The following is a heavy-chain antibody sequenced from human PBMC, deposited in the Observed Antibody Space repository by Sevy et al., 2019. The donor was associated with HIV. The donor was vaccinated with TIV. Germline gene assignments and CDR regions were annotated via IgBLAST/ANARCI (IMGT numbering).Heavy chain of an antibody. Sequence: GGSLRLSCAASGVTFNNYAMSWVRHAPGKGLEWVAVISGSGGSTNYADAAKGRFTISRDNSKNTLYLQMNSLRAEDTAVYYCAKRVGATGGVFDYWGQGTLVTVSS. D-gene: IGHD1-26*01. V-gene: IGHV3-23*01. CDR1: GVTFNNYA. J-gene: IGHJ4*02. CDR3: AKRVGATGGVFDY. CDR2: ISGSGGST.